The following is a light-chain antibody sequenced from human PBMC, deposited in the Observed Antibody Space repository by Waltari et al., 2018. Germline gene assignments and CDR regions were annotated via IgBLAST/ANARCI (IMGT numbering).Light chain of an antibody. Sequence: EIVLTQSPATLSLSPGERATLSCRASQSASKYVAWDQQRPGQPPRLLIYDASNRAAGVPDRFDAFGSGTDFTLTINSLEPEDFAVYYCQQRNDWPLTFGGGTRVEIK. CDR2: DAS. CDR3: QQRNDWPLT. J-gene: IGKJ4*01. V-gene: IGKV3-11*01. CDR1: QSASKY.